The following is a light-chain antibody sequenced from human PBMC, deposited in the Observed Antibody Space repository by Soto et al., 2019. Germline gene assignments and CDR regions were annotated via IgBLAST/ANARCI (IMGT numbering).Light chain of an antibody. Sequence: EVTQSPSSLAASVGDRVTITCRASQTIGTYLNWYQQKPGKAPDLLISDVSSLERGVPSRFSGSGSGTEFTLTISSLQPEDFATYYCLHQNDYPITFGQGTRLEIK. CDR1: QTIGTY. V-gene: IGKV1-17*01. J-gene: IGKJ5*01. CDR3: LHQNDYPIT. CDR2: DVS.